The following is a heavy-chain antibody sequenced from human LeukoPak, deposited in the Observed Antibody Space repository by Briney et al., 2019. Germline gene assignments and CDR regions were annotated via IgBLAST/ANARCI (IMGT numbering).Heavy chain of an antibody. CDR3: ARTPNYYDSSGYFYFDY. Sequence: PGGSLRLSCAASGFTFSSYAMHWVRQAPGKGLEWVAVISYDGSNKYYADSVKGRFTISRDNSKNTLYLQMNSLRAEDTAVYYCARTPNYYDSSGYFYFDYWGQGTLVTVSS. D-gene: IGHD3-22*01. J-gene: IGHJ4*02. V-gene: IGHV3-30*04. CDR1: GFTFSSYA. CDR2: ISYDGSNK.